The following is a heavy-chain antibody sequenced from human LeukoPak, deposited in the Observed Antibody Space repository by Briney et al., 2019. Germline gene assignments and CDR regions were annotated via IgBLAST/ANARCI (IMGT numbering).Heavy chain of an antibody. D-gene: IGHD1-14*01. CDR1: GGSFSGYY. CDR3: AREPVGSRHWFDP. CDR2: IYYSGST. V-gene: IGHV4-31*11. Sequence: SETLSLTCAVYGGSFSGYYWSWIRQHPGKGLEWIGYIYYSGSTYCNPSLKSRVTISVDTSKNQFSLKLSSVTAADTAVYYCAREPVGSRHWFDPWGQGTLVTVSS. J-gene: IGHJ5*02.